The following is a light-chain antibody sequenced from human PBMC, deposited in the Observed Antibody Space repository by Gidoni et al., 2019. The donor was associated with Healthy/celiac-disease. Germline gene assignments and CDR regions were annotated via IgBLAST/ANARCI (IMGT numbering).Light chain of an antibody. CDR3: QQNYSTPYT. Sequence: DIQMTPSPSSLSASVGDRVTITCRASQSISNYLYWYQHKPGKAPKLLIYAASSLQSGVPSRFSGSGSGTDFTLTISSLQSEDFATYYCQQNYSTPYTFGPGTKVDI. CDR1: QSISNY. V-gene: IGKV1-39*01. J-gene: IGKJ3*01. CDR2: AAS.